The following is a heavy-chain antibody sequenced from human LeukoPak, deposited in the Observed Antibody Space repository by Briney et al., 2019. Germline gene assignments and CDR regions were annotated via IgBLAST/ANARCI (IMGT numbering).Heavy chain of an antibody. CDR2: IYYSGST. D-gene: IGHD3-10*01. CDR3: GRGSGFDY. CDR1: GGSISSYY. V-gene: IGHV4-59*08. Sequence: SSETLSLTCTVSGGSISSYYWSWIRQPPGKGLEWIGYIYYSGSTNYNPSLKSRVTISVDTSKNQFSLKLSSVTAADTAVYYCGRGSGFDYWGQGTLVTVSS. J-gene: IGHJ4*02.